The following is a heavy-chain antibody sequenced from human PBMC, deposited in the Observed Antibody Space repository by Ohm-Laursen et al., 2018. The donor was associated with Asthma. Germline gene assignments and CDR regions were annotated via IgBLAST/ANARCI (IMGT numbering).Heavy chain of an antibody. V-gene: IGHV3-48*01. J-gene: IGHJ6*02. CDR2: ISSDITTI. Sequence: SLRLSCSASGFPFSLYAMDWVRQAPGKGLEWLSYISSDITTIYYADSVKGRFTISRDNSKNTLYLQMNSLRAEDTAVYYCAGPVRGVIPQHHRRYYYYYGMDVWGQGTTVTVSS. CDR3: AGPVRGVIPQHHRRYYYYYGMDV. CDR1: GFPFSLYA. D-gene: IGHD3-10*01.